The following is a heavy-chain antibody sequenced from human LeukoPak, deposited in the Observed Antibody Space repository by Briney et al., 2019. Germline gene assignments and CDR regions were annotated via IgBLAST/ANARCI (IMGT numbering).Heavy chain of an antibody. D-gene: IGHD3-10*01. CDR1: GFTFSSYE. J-gene: IGHJ4*02. Sequence: GGSLRLSCAASGFTFSSYEMNWVRQAPGKGLEWVSSISSSSIYRHYADSVKGRFSISRDNAKNSLYLQMNSLRADDTAVYYCARAPYYYYDSGSGVRVTGNPDYWGQGTLVTVSS. CDR2: ISSSSIYR. CDR3: ARAPYYYYDSGSGVRVTGNPDY. V-gene: IGHV3-21*01.